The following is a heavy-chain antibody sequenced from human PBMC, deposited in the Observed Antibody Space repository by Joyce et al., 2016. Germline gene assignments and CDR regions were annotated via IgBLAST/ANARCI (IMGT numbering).Heavy chain of an antibody. D-gene: IGHD1-14*01. CDR1: GGDFSNYT. V-gene: IGHV1-69*12. Sequence: QVLLVQSGAAVKRPGSSLRVSCKSSGGDFSNYTVNWVRQAPGQRREWMGGIIPFCGAAKYAEDFQGRVTLTADQSTRTAYLELSSLTSADTAVYYCARGGTSSDHYFFYTLDVWGPGTTVIVSS. J-gene: IGHJ6*02. CDR2: IIPFCGAA. CDR3: ARGGTSSDHYFFYTLDV.